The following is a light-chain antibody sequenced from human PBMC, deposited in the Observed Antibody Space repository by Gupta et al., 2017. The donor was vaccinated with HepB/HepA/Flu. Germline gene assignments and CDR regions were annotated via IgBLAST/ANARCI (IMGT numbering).Light chain of an antibody. CDR3: RQGLQTPYT. Sequence: DIVMTQSPLSLPVTPGEPAPISCRSSQSLLHHNVNDYLDWYLQKPGQSPQLLIYLASNRPSGVPDRFSGSGSGTDFTLKISRVEAGDVGIYYCRQGLQTPYTFGQGTKLEI. CDR2: LAS. CDR1: QSLLHHNVNDY. V-gene: IGKV2-28*01. J-gene: IGKJ2*01.